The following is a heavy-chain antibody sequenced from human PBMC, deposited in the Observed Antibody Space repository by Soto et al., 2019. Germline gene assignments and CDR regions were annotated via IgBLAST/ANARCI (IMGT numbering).Heavy chain of an antibody. J-gene: IGHJ4*02. V-gene: IGHV4-59*12. D-gene: IGHD3-3*01. CDR1: GGSISSYY. Sequence: SETLSLTCTVSGGSISSYYWSWIRQPPGKGLEWIGYIYYSGSTNYNPSLKSRVTISVDKSINTAYLQWGSLKASDTAKYYCARLSREFWSGPDYWGQGTLVTVSS. CDR2: IYYSGST. CDR3: ARLSREFWSGPDY.